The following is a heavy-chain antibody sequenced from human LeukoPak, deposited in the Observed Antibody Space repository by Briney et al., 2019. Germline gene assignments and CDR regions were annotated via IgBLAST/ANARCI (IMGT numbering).Heavy chain of an antibody. CDR3: ARDPQVSYYGSGSIDY. CDR1: GGTFSSYA. CDR2: INTNTGNP. D-gene: IGHD3-10*01. V-gene: IGHV7-4-1*02. Sequence: ASVKVSCKASGGTFSSYAISWVRQAPGQGLEWMGWINTNTGNPTYAQAFTGRFVFSLDTSVSTAYLRINSLKTEDTAVYYCARDPQVSYYGSGSIDYWGQGTLVTVSS. J-gene: IGHJ4*02.